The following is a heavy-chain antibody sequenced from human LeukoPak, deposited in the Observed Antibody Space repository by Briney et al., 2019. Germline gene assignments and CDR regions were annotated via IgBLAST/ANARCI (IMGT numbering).Heavy chain of an antibody. J-gene: IGHJ5*02. CDR2: IYSGGST. Sequence: PGGSLRLSCAASGFTFSSYAMSWVRQAPGKGLEWVAVIYSGGSTSYADSVKGRFTISRDNSKNMVYFQMNSLRAEDTALYYCARGSDIVGATRAPFDPWGQGTLVTVSS. D-gene: IGHD1-26*01. CDR1: GFTFSSYA. V-gene: IGHV3-23*03. CDR3: ARGSDIVGATRAPFDP.